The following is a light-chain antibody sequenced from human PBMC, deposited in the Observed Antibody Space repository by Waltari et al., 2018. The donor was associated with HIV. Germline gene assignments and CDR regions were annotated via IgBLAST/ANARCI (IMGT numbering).Light chain of an antibody. CDR2: KNF. CDR3: VGWDSSLSAYV. Sequence: QSFLTQPPSASGTPGQTVTISCSGSSSNIEHDNVNWYQQLPGMTTKLLIDKNFLRPSGVPDRFAASKSGTSASLTISGLRSADEADYYCVGWDSSLSAYVFGAGTKVAVL. V-gene: IGLV1-47*01. CDR1: SSNIEHDN. J-gene: IGLJ1*01.